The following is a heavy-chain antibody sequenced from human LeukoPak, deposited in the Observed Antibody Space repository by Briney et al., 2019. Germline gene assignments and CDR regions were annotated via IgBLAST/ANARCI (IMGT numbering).Heavy chain of an antibody. CDR3: ARSSSWSYGMDV. Sequence: SETLSLTCTVSGGSISSSSYYWGWIRQPPGKGLEWIGSIYYSGSTYYNPSLKSRVTISVDRSKNQFSLKLSSVTAADTAVYYCARSSSWSYGMDVWGQGTTVTVSS. J-gene: IGHJ6*02. D-gene: IGHD6-13*01. V-gene: IGHV4-39*07. CDR1: GGSISSSSYY. CDR2: IYYSGST.